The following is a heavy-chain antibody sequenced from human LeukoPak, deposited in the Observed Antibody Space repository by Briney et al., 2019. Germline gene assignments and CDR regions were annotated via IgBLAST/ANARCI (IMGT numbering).Heavy chain of an antibody. CDR2: IKQDGSEK. J-gene: IGHJ4*02. Sequence: GGSLRLSCAASGFAFSSYWMSWVRQAPGKGLEWVANIKQDGSEKYYVDSVKGRFTISRDNAKNSLYLQMNSLRAEDTAVYYCARDPRGPTTYDSSARDSLDYWGQGTLVTVSS. V-gene: IGHV3-7*01. D-gene: IGHD3-22*01. CDR1: GFAFSSYW. CDR3: ARDPRGPTTYDSSARDSLDY.